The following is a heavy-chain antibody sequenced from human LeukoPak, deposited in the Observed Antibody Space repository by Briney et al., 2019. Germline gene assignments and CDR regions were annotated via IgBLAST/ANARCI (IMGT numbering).Heavy chain of an antibody. D-gene: IGHD6-19*01. CDR2: MSGSGGTT. CDR3: AKAYYSSGWFPGDY. J-gene: IGHJ4*02. CDR1: GFTFNNYA. V-gene: IGHV3-23*01. Sequence: GGSLRLSCVASGFTFNNYAMIWVRQAPGKGLEWVSTMSGSGGTTYYADSVKGRFTISRDNSKNTLYLQMNSLRAEDTAVYYCAKAYYSSGWFPGDYWGQGTLVTVSS.